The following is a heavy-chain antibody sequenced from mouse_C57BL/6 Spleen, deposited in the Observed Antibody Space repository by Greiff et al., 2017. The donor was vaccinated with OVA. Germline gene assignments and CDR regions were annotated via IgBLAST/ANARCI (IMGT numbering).Heavy chain of an antibody. CDR1: CYTFTSYW. CDR2: IHPNRGST. D-gene: IGHD2-5*01. Sequence: VPLQQPGAELVKPGASVKLSCKASCYTFTSYWMPWVNPRPGQGLEWIGMIHPNRGSTNYNEKFKSKATLTVDKSSSTAYMQLSSLTSEDSAVYYCATYSNPWYFDVWGTGTTVTVSS. CDR3: ATYSNPWYFDV. J-gene: IGHJ1*03. V-gene: IGHV1-64*01.